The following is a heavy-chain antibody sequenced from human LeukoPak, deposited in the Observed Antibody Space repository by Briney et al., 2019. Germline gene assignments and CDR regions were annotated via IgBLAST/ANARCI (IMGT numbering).Heavy chain of an antibody. Sequence: PSETLSLTCTVSGDITHYWGWIRQPPGKGLECIGSIYFSGSAYYNPSLRSRVTISLDTFKKQLSLKLNSVTAADTAVYYCARHNGGGVGSYVAPGPPDYFDYWGQGTLVTVSS. CDR2: IYFSGSA. CDR3: ARHNGGGVGSYVAPGPPDYFDY. V-gene: IGHV4-39*01. D-gene: IGHD1-26*01. J-gene: IGHJ4*02. CDR1: GDITHY.